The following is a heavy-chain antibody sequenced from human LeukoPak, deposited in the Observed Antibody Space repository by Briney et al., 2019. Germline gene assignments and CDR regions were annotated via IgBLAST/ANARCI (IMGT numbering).Heavy chain of an antibody. V-gene: IGHV4-39*07. D-gene: IGHD3-3*01. CDR3: ARAYYDFWSGYYGGFDY. Sequence: PSETLSLTCAVYGGSISSSSYYWGWIRQPPGKGLEWIGSIYYSGSTYYNPSLKSRVTISVDTSKNQFSLKLSSVTAADTAVYYCARAYYDFWSGYYGGFDYWGQGTLVTVSS. J-gene: IGHJ4*02. CDR2: IYYSGST. CDR1: GGSISSSSYY.